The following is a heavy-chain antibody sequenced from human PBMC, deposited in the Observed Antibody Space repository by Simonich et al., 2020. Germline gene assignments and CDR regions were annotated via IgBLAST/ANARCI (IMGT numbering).Heavy chain of an antibody. D-gene: IGHD3-10*01. CDR1: GFTFSSYW. Sequence: EVQLVESGGGLVQPGGSLRLSCAASGFTFSSYWMSWVRQAPGKGLEWGANIKKDESEKNYVDSVKGRFTISRDNAKNALYLQMNSLRAEDTAVYYCARDREVYGSGSYYNYWGQGTLVTVSS. J-gene: IGHJ4*02. V-gene: IGHV3-7*01. CDR3: ARDREVYGSGSYYNY. CDR2: IKKDESEK.